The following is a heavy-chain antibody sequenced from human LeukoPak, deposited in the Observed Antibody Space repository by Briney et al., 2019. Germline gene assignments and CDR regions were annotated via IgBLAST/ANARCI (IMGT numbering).Heavy chain of an antibody. CDR3: ARGTVTGGSYFDFDY. J-gene: IGHJ4*02. CDR2: IYYSGST. CDR1: GGSLSGYY. D-gene: IGHD1-26*01. V-gene: IGHV4-59*01. Sequence: PSQTLSLTCAVYGGSLSGYYWSWIRQPPGKGLEWIGYIYYSGSTNYNPSLKSRVTISVDTSKNQFSLKLSSVTAADTAVYYCARGTVTGGSYFDFDYWGQGTLVTVSS.